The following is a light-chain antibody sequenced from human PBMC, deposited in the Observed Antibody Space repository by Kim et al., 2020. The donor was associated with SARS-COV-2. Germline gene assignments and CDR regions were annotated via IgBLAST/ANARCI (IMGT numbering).Light chain of an antibody. CDR1: QNISTY. V-gene: IGKV1-39*01. CDR3: QQSYSNPLT. CDR2: AAS. Sequence: SASVGDRVTITCRASQNISTYLNWYQQKPGKAPELLIYAASSLQSGVPTRFSGSGSGTNFTLTIGSLQPEDFATFYCQQSYSNPLTFGQGTKLEI. J-gene: IGKJ2*01.